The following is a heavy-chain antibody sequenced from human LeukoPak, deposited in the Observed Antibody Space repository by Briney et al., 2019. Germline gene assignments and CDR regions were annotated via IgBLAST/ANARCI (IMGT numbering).Heavy chain of an antibody. CDR2: INPNSGGT. Sequence: ASVKVSCKASGYTFTGYYMHWVRQAPGQGLEWMGWINPNSGGTNYAQKFQGRVTMTRDTSTSTAYMELRSLRSDDTAVYYCARDRGVTIAYAFDIWGQGTMVTISS. D-gene: IGHD2-21*02. V-gene: IGHV1-2*02. CDR3: ARDRGVTIAYAFDI. CDR1: GYTFTGYY. J-gene: IGHJ3*02.